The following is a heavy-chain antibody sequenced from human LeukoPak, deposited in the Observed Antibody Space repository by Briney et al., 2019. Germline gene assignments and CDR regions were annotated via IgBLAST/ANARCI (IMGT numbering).Heavy chain of an antibody. CDR2: IKQDGSGK. J-gene: IGHJ4*02. Sequence: GGSLRLPCAASGFTFSSYWMTWVRQAPGKGLEWVANIKQDGSGKFYVDSVKGRFTISRDNAKNSLYLQMNSLRAEDTAVYYCARLRYSDYWGQGTLVTVSS. CDR1: GFTFSSYW. CDR3: ARLRYSDY. V-gene: IGHV3-7*01.